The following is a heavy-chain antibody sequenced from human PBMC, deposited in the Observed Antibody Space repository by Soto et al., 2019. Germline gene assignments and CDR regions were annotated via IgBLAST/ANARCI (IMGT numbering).Heavy chain of an antibody. J-gene: IGHJ5*02. CDR3: AREKVPAAIPHTWFDP. V-gene: IGHV4-30-4*01. CDR2: NYYSGST. CDR1: GGSISTGDYY. Sequence: PSETLSLTCTVSGGSISTGDYYWGWVRQPPGKGLEWIGYNYYSGSTYYNPSLGSRITISLDTSKNQFSLKLSSVAAADTAVYYCAREKVPAAIPHTWFDPWGQGTLVTVSS. D-gene: IGHD2-2*02.